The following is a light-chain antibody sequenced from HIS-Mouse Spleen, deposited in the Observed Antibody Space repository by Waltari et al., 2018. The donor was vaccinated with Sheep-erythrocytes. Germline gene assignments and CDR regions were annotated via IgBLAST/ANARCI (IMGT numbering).Light chain of an antibody. CDR1: SSNIGSNT. V-gene: IGLV1-44*01. CDR3: AAWDDSLNGPV. Sequence: SVLTQPPSASGTPGQRVTISCSGSSSNIGSNTVNWYQQLPGTAPKLLIYSNKRRPSGVPDRFSGSKSGTSASLAISGLQSEDEADYYCAAWDDSLNGPVFGGGTKLTVL. CDR2: SNK. J-gene: IGLJ3*02.